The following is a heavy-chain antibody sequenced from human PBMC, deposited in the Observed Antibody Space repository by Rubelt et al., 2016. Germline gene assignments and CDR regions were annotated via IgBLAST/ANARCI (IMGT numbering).Heavy chain of an antibody. V-gene: IGHV3-23*01. CDR1: GFTFSSYA. Sequence: PGGSLRLSCAASGFTFSSYAMSWVRQAPGKGLEWVSAISGSGGSTYYADSVKGRFTISRDNSKNTLYLQMNSLRDEDTAVYYCARTLNYDRTTDAFDIWGQGTMVTVSS. CDR3: ARTLNYDRTTDAFDI. CDR2: ISGSGGST. D-gene: IGHD3-22*01. J-gene: IGHJ3*02.